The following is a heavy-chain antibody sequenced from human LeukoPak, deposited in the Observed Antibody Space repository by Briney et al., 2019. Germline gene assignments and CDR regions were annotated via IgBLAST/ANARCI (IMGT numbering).Heavy chain of an antibody. CDR3: AREPTSGREPTSGRPLDY. CDR1: GGSISGYF. CDR2: IYSSGSN. J-gene: IGHJ4*02. D-gene: IGHD5-12*01. Sequence: TSETLSLTCTVSGGSISGYFWSWIRQPAGKGLEWIGRIYSSGSNNYNPSLKSRVTMSLDTSKNHLSPNLSSVTAADTAVYYCAREPTSGREPTSGRPLDYWGQGTLVTVSS. V-gene: IGHV4-4*07.